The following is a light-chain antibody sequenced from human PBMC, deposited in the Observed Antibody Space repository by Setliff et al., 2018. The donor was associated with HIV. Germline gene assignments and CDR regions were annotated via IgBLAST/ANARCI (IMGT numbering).Light chain of an antibody. CDR2: DVS. Sequence: QSALTQPRSVSGSPGQPVTISCTGTSSDVGGYNHVSWYQQYPGKAPKLMIFDVSIRPSGVPDRFSGSKSGNTASLTISGPQAEDEADYYCCSYAGRYSLVFGVGTK. CDR3: CSYAGRYSLV. CDR1: SSDVGGYNH. J-gene: IGLJ2*01. V-gene: IGLV2-11*01.